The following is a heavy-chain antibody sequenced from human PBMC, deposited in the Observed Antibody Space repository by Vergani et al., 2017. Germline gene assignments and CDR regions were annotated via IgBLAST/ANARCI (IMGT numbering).Heavy chain of an antibody. CDR1: GFTFQACA. V-gene: IGHV3-9*01. Sequence: VEAGGGLVQPCGSLRLSCTASGFTFQACAFHWVRQVSGRGLEWVSGIDRNYGVKNGNSFEGRFSISRDNAKKAVFLQMTNLRHEDTALYFCVKDNDYDAGGPFDLWGRGTLVTVSS. CDR3: VKDNDYDAGGPFDL. CDR2: IDRNYGVK. D-gene: IGHD3-16*01. J-gene: IGHJ2*01.